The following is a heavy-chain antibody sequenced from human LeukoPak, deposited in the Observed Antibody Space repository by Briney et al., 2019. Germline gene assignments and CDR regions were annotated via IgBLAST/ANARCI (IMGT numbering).Heavy chain of an antibody. CDR1: GGTFSSYA. CDR2: IIPIFGTA. D-gene: IGHD3-22*01. Sequence: SVKVSCKASGGTFSSYAISWVRQAPGQGLEWMGGIIPIFGTANYAQMFQGRVTITTDESTSTAYMELSSLRSEDTAVYYCARVNLDRDSSGFAFDYWGQGTLVTVSS. J-gene: IGHJ4*02. V-gene: IGHV1-69*05. CDR3: ARVNLDRDSSGFAFDY.